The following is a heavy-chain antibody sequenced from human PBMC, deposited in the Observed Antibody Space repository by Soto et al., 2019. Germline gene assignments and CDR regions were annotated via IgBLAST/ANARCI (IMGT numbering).Heavy chain of an antibody. CDR2: ISYDGSNK. V-gene: IGHV3-30*18. Sequence: QVQLVESGGGVVQPGRSLRLSCAASGFTFSSYGMHWVRQAPGKGLEWVAVISYDGSNKYYADSVKGRFTISRDNSKNTLYLQMNSLRAEDTAVYYCAKAPRQYSGSYYPLGYWGQGTLVTVSS. CDR3: AKAPRQYSGSYYPLGY. J-gene: IGHJ4*02. D-gene: IGHD1-26*01. CDR1: GFTFSSYG.